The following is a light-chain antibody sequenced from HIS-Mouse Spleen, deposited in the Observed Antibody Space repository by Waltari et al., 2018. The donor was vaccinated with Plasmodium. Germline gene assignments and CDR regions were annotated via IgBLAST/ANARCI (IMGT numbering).Light chain of an antibody. V-gene: IGLV3-10*01. J-gene: IGLJ3*02. CDR2: EDS. CDR3: YSTDSSGNHRV. CDR1: ALPKNY. Sequence: SSALTQPPSVSVSPGQTARITCPGDALPKNYDYWYQQKLCQAPVLVIYEDSKRPSGIPERFSGSSSGTMATLTISGAQVEDEADYYCYSTDSSGNHRVFGGGTKLTVL.